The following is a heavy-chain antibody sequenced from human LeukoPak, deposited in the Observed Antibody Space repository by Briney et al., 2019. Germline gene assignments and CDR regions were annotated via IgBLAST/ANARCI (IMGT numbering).Heavy chain of an antibody. CDR3: AKEEWLWLSY. J-gene: IGHJ4*02. CDR1: GFTFRSYG. V-gene: IGHV3-30*02. CDR2: IRYDGSNK. D-gene: IGHD5-12*01. Sequence: GGSLRLSCAASGFTFRSYGMHWVRQAPGKGLEWVAFIRYDGSNKYYADSVKGRFTISRDNSKNTLYLQMNSLRAEDTAVYYCAKEEWLWLSYWGQGTLVTVSS.